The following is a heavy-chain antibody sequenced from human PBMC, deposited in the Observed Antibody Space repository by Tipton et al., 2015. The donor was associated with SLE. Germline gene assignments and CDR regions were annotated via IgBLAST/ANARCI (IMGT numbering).Heavy chain of an antibody. CDR3: ANFWSAYDH. Sequence: TLSLTCTVSGGSISRTSYYWGWIRQSPGKGLEWIASIFHTGSNYYNRSLKSRVTISIDTSKNQFSLKLTSVTAADTAVYFCANFWSAYDHWGQGALVTVSS. J-gene: IGHJ5*02. CDR1: GGSISRTSYY. D-gene: IGHD3-3*01. CDR2: IFHTGSN. V-gene: IGHV4-39*07.